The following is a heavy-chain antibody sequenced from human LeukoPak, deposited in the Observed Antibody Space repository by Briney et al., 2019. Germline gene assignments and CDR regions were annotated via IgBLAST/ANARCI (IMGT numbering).Heavy chain of an antibody. CDR3: ARFGSSSGA. CDR1: GGSISSYY. J-gene: IGHJ5*02. V-gene: IGHV4-59*01. D-gene: IGHD6-19*01. CDR2: IYYSGST. Sequence: SETLSLTCTVPGGSISSYYWSWIRQPPGKGLEWIGYIYYSGSTNYNPSLKSRVTISVDTSKNQFSLKQSSVTAADTAVYYCARFGSSSGAWGQGTLVTVSS.